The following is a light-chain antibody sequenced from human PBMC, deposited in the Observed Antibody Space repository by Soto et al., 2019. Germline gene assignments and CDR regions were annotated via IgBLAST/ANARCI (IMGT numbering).Light chain of an antibody. V-gene: IGLV2-14*01. J-gene: IGLJ1*01. CDR3: SSYTSATTYV. CDR1: SSDVGAYNY. Sequence: QSALTQPASVSGSPGQSITISCTGTSSDVGAYNYASWYQQYPGEAPKVIIYDVSHRPAGVSNRFSGSKSGNTASLTISGLQTQDEAAYYCSSYTSATTYVFGTGTKVTVL. CDR2: DVS.